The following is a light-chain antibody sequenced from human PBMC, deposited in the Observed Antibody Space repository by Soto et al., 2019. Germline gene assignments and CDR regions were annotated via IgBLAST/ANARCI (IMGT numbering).Light chain of an antibody. CDR1: SSNIGNNY. J-gene: IGLJ2*01. CDR2: ENN. V-gene: IGLV1-51*02. CDR3: GTWDSSLSAGNVV. Sequence: SVLTQPPSVSAAPGQKVTISCSGSSSNIGNNYVSWYQQLPGTAPKLLIYENNKRPSGIPDRFSGSKSGTSATLGITGLQTGDEADYYCGTWDSSLSAGNVVFGGGTKVTVL.